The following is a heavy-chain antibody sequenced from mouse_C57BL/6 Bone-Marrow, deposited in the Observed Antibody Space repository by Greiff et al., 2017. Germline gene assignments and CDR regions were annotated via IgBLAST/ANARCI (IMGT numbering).Heavy chain of an antibody. D-gene: IGHD1-1*01. CDR1: GFNIKDYY. CDR2: IDSEDGDT. J-gene: IGHJ2*01. CDR3: ALFITPVND. V-gene: IGHV14-2*01. Sequence: EVQLQQSGAELVKPGASVKLSCTASGFNIKDYYMHWVKQRTEQGLEWIGRIDSEDGDTKYAPKFQGKATITADTPSHPAYLQHRSLTSEDTAVYYCALFITPVNDWGQGTTLTVSS.